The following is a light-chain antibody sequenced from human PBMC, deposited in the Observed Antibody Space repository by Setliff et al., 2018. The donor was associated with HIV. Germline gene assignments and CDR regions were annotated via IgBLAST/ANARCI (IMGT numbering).Light chain of an antibody. Sequence: SYELTQPPSVSVAPGKTARITCGGNNIGSKSVHWYQQKPGQAPVLVIYYDSDRPSGIPERFSCSNSGNTATLTITRVEAGEEADYYCQVWDSSSGLYVFGTGTKVTVL. CDR2: YDS. CDR1: NIGSKS. CDR3: QVWDSSSGLYV. J-gene: IGLJ1*01. V-gene: IGLV3-21*04.